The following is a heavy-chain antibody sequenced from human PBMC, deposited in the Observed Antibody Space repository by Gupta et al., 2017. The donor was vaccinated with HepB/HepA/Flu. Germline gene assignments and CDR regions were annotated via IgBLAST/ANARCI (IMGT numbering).Heavy chain of an antibody. V-gene: IGHV3-23*01. CDR1: GFIFSNYA. D-gene: IGHD3-9*01. Sequence: EVQLLESGGGLVQPGGSLRLSCAASGFIFSNYAMSWVRQAPGKGLECVSVISGSADSTYYADSVKGRFTISRDNSKNTLYLQINSLRAEDTAVYYCAKAGISRFYDILSVSDYWGHGTRVTVSS. CDR3: AKAGISRFYDILSVSDY. J-gene: IGHJ4*01. CDR2: ISGSADST.